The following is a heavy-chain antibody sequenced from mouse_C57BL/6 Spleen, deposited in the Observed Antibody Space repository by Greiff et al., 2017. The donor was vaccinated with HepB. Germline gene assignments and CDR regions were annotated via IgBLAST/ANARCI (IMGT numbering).Heavy chain of an antibody. V-gene: IGHV6-6*01. CDR3: TRVYDGYYEGFAY. J-gene: IGHJ3*01. CDR2: IRNKANNHAT. Sequence: EVMLVESGGGLVQPGGSMKLSCAASGFTFSDAWMDWVRQSPEKGLEWVAEIRNKANNHATYYAESVKGRFTISRDDSKSSVYLQMNSLRAEDTGIYYCTRVYDGYYEGFAYWGQGTLVTVSA. D-gene: IGHD2-3*01. CDR1: GFTFSDAW.